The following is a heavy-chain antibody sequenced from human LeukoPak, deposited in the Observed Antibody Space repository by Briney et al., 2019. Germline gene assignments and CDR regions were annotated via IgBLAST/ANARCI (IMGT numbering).Heavy chain of an antibody. CDR1: GDSVSSNSAA. V-gene: IGHV6-1*01. J-gene: IGHJ4*02. CDR2: TYYRSKWNK. CDR3: ARGYMGTTDY. Sequence: SQTLSLTCGISGDSVSSNSAAWNWIRQSPSRGLEWLGRTYYRSKWNKNYAASVKSRITINPDTSKNQLSLQLNSVTPEDTAVYYCARGYMGTTDYWGQGTLVIVSS. D-gene: IGHD1-7*01.